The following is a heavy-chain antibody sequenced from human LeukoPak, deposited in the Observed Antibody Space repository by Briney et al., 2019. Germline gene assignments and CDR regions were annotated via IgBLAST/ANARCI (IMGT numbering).Heavy chain of an antibody. V-gene: IGHV4-39*02. CDR2: IYYSGST. Sequence: SETLSLTCTVSGGSISSSSYYWGWIRQPPGKGLEWIVSIYYSGSTYYNPSLKSRVTISVDTSKNQFSLKLSSVTPADTAVYYCAREGAGYSSEWARFDPWGQGTLVTVSS. D-gene: IGHD6-19*01. CDR3: AREGAGYSSEWARFDP. CDR1: GGSISSSSYY. J-gene: IGHJ5*02.